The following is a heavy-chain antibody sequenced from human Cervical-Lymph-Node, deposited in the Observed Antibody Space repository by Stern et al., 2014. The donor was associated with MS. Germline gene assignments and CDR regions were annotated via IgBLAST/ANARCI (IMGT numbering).Heavy chain of an antibody. D-gene: IGHD3-10*01. V-gene: IGHV1-8*01. J-gene: IGHJ5*02. CDR1: GYTFTSYD. CDR3: ARGCTTTSCYKS. CDR2: MNPNSHNA. Sequence: VQLVESGAEVKKPGASVTVSCKTSGYTFTSYDINWVRKATGHGLEWMGWMNPNSHNAGYSLKFQGRVTMTRNTSISTAYMELSSLTSEDTAVYYCARGCTTTSCYKSWGQGTLVSVSS.